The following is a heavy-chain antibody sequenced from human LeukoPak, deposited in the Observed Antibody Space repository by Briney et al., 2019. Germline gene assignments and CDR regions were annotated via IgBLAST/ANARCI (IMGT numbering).Heavy chain of an antibody. J-gene: IGHJ3*02. Sequence: SETLSLTCTVSGGSISTYYWSWIRQPPGKGLEWIGRIYPRGSTNYNPSLKSRVTMSVDTSKNQFSLKLTSVTAADTAVYYCARGRYCSADICSGGDAFDIWGQGTMVSVSS. V-gene: IGHV4-4*07. CDR2: IYPRGST. CDR1: GGSISTYY. CDR3: ARGRYCSADICSGGDAFDI. D-gene: IGHD2-15*01.